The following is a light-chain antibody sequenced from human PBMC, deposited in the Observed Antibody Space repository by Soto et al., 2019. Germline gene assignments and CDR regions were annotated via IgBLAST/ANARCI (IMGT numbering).Light chain of an antibody. CDR2: DAS. J-gene: IGKJ1*01. CDR1: QSISNW. Sequence: DIQMTQSPSTLSASVGDRVTITCRASQSISNWLAWYQQKPGKAPRLLIYDASYLERGVPSRFSGSGSGTEFTLTISDLQPDDLATYYCQQYNSFWTFGQGTKV. CDR3: QQYNSFWT. V-gene: IGKV1-5*01.